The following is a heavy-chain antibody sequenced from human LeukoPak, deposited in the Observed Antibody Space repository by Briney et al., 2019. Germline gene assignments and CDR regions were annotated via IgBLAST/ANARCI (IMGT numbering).Heavy chain of an antibody. CDR3: ARGLGYYYDSSGYPH. J-gene: IGHJ4*02. CDR2: INPNSGGT. Sequence: ASVKVSCKASGYTFTGYYMHWVRQAPGQGLEWMGWINPNSGGTNYAQKFQGRVTMTRDTSISTAYMELSRLRPDDTAVYYCARGLGYYYDSSGYPHWGQGTLVTVSS. V-gene: IGHV1-2*02. CDR1: GYTFTGYY. D-gene: IGHD3-22*01.